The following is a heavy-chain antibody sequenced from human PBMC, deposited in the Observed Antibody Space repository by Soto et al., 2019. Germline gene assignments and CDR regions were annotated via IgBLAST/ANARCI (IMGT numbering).Heavy chain of an antibody. J-gene: IGHJ4*02. Sequence: GGSLRLYCSASGFTLSSYATNWDHPAPGKGLEWLSGISSSGGRTFYRDCVRDRFTISRDNSKNTVYLEMNSLRAEDAAIYYCAQAYFFDWGSYIHFDYWGPGTLVTVSS. V-gene: IGHV3-23*01. CDR1: GFTLSSYA. CDR3: AQAYFFDWGSYIHFDY. D-gene: IGHD7-27*01. CDR2: ISSSGGRT.